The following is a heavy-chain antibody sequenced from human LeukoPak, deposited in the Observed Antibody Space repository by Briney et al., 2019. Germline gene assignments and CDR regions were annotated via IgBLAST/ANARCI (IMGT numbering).Heavy chain of an antibody. CDR3: ARHSGYFDWFRRSSESRYYFDY. D-gene: IGHD3-9*01. J-gene: IGHJ4*02. Sequence: PSETLSLTCTVSGGSIYRGAYYWNWIRQPAGKGLEWIGRIYTSGSTNYNPSLKGRVTISVDTSKNQFSLKLSSVTAADTAVYYCARHSGYFDWFRRSSESRYYFDYWGQGTLVTVSS. V-gene: IGHV4-61*02. CDR1: GGSIYRGAYY. CDR2: IYTSGST.